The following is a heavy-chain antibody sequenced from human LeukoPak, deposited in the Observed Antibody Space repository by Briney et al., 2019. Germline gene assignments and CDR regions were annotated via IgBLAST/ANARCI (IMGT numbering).Heavy chain of an antibody. CDR3: AAGRDIAVAGPGGYFDY. V-gene: IGHV3-11*01. CDR1: GFTFSDYH. D-gene: IGHD6-19*01. CDR2: ISPGGNNI. J-gene: IGHJ4*02. Sequence: GASLRLSCAASGFTFSDYHMNWIRQAPGKGLEWVSYISPGGNNIYFADSVNGRFTLSRDSARNSLSLQMNSLTAEDTAVYYCAAGRDIAVAGPGGYFDYWGRGTLVTVSS.